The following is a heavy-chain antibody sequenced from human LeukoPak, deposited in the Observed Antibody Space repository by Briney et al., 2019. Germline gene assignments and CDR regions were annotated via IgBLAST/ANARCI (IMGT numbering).Heavy chain of an antibody. CDR2: IIPIFGTA. Sequence: SVKVSCKASGGTFSSYAISWVRQAPGQGLEWMGGIIPIFGTANYAQRFQGRVTITTDESTSTAYMELSSLRSEDTAVYYCARASARRDGYNSPLDYWGQGTLVTVSS. D-gene: IGHD5-24*01. V-gene: IGHV1-69*05. CDR1: GGTFSSYA. CDR3: ARASARRDGYNSPLDY. J-gene: IGHJ4*02.